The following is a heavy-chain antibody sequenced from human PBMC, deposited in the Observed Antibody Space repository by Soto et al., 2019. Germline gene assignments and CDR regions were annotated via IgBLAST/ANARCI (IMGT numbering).Heavy chain of an antibody. Sequence: GGSLRLSCAASGFTFSSYAMSWVRQAPGKGLEWVSAISGSGGSTYYTDSVKGRFTISRDNSKNTLYLQMNSLRAEDTAVYYCAKDRRLTGDAFDIWGQGTMVNVSS. CDR3: AKDRRLTGDAFDI. J-gene: IGHJ3*02. V-gene: IGHV3-23*01. D-gene: IGHD7-27*01. CDR2: ISGSGGST. CDR1: GFTFSSYA.